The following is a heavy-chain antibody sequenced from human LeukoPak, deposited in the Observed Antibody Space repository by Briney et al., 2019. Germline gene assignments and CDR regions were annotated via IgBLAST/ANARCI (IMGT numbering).Heavy chain of an antibody. D-gene: IGHD5-18*01. CDR3: ARDGLDTAMARYNWFDP. CDR1: GFTFSGYA. V-gene: IGHV3-30-3*01. CDR2: ISYDGSNK. J-gene: IGHJ5*02. Sequence: GGSLRLSCAASGFTFSGYAMHWVRQAPGKGLEWVAVISYDGSNKYYADSVKGRFTISRDNAKNTLYLQMNSLRAEDTAVYYCARDGLDTAMARYNWFDPWGQGTLVTVSS.